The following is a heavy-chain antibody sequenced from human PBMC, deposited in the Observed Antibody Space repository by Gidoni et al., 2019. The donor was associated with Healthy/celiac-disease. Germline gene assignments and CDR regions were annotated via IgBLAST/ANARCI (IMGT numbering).Heavy chain of an antibody. V-gene: IGHV3-7*01. CDR1: GFTFSSYW. Sequence: EVQLVESGGGLVQPGGSLRLSCAASGFTFSSYWMSWVRQAPGKGLEWVANIKQDGSEKYYVDSVKGRFTISRDNAKNSLYLQMNSLRAEDTAVYYCARVFSLPWYYDFWSGHEGETPWFDPWGQGTLVTVSS. CDR2: IKQDGSEK. D-gene: IGHD3-3*01. J-gene: IGHJ5*02. CDR3: ARVFSLPWYYDFWSGHEGETPWFDP.